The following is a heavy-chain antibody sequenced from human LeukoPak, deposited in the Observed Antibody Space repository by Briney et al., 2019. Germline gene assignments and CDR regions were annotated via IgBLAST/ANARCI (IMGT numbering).Heavy chain of an antibody. V-gene: IGHV6-1*01. CDR1: GDSVSSNSAA. Sequence: QSQTLSLTCAISGDSVSSNSAAWGWIRQSPSRGLEWLGRTYYRSNWYNDYALSVKSRITINPDTSKNQVSLHLNSVTPEDTAVYYCSRALAWGPDDYWGQGTLVTVSS. CDR3: SRALAWGPDDY. D-gene: IGHD7-27*01. CDR2: TYYRSNWYN. J-gene: IGHJ4*02.